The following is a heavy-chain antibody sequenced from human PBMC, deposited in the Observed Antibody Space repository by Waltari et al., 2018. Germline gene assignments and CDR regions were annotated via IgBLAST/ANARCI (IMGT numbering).Heavy chain of an antibody. CDR1: GGSISSYY. V-gene: IGHV4-59*01. Sequence: QVQLQESGPGLVKPSETLSLTCTVSGGSISSYYWSWIRQPPGKGLEWIGYIYYSGSTNYNPSLKSRVTISVDTSKNQFALKLSSVTAADTAVYYCARGGYGGNEDFDYWGQGTLVTVSS. CDR3: ARGGYGGNEDFDY. CDR2: IYYSGST. D-gene: IGHD4-17*01. J-gene: IGHJ4*02.